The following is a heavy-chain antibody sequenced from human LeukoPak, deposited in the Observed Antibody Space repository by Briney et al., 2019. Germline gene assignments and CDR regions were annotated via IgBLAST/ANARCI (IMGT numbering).Heavy chain of an antibody. V-gene: IGHV3-33*01. D-gene: IGHD2-15*01. Sequence: PERSLRLSCAASGFTFSTYGMHWVRQAPGKGLEWVAVIWYDGGNKYYSDSVKGRFTISRDNSKNTVSLQMNSLRAEDTAVYYCARGQYSPDYWGQGTLVTVSS. CDR2: IWYDGGNK. CDR1: GFTFSTYG. J-gene: IGHJ4*02. CDR3: ARGQYSPDY.